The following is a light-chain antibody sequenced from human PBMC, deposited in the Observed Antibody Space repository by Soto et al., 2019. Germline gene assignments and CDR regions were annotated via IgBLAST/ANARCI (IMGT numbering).Light chain of an antibody. CDR2: GNG. CDR1: SSNIGAGND. J-gene: IGLJ1*01. V-gene: IGLV1-40*01. CDR3: QSYDSSLSGSEV. Sequence: QSVLTQPPSVSGAPRQRVTISCTGSSSNIGAGNDVHWYQHLPGTAPKLLIYGNGNRPSGVPDRFSGSKSGTSASLAITGLQAEDEADYYCQSYDSSLSGSEVFGTGTKLTVL.